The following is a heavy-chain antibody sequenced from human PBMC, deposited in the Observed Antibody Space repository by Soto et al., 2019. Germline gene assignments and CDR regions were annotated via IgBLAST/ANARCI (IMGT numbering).Heavy chain of an antibody. D-gene: IGHD3-22*01. J-gene: IGHJ6*01. CDR1: GGTPSNSA. V-gene: IGHV1-69*01. CDR3: AGGRIVLVGSLAYYGMDV. CDR2: IIPVFGLV. Sequence: LLQSGAEVKKPGSSVKVSCKASGGTPSNSAISWVRQAPGQGLEWMGGIIPVFGLVKYAQNFQGRVTITADESTNTAYMELSRLRPEDTAVYYCAGGRIVLVGSLAYYGMDVWGQGTTVTVSS.